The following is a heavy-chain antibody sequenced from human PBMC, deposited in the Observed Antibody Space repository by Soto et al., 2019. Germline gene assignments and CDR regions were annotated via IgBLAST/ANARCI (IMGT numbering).Heavy chain of an antibody. CDR2: IWYDGSNK. CDR1: GFTFSSYG. V-gene: IGHV3-33*01. J-gene: IGHJ4*02. D-gene: IGHD2-2*01. Sequence: QVQLVESGGGVVQPGRSLRLSCAASGFTFSSYGMHWVRQAPGKGLEWVAVIWYDGSNKYYADSVKGRFTISRDNSKNTLYLQMNSLRAEDTAVYYCARDRCSSTSCYVVWRGFSSGWYVFDYWGQGTLVTVSS. CDR3: ARDRCSSTSCYVVWRGFSSGWYVFDY.